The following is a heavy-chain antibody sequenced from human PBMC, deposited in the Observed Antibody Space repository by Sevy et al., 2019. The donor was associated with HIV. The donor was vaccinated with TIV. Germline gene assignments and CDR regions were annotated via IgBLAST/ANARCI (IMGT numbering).Heavy chain of an antibody. CDR2: ISYDGSNK. D-gene: IGHD6-6*01. CDR3: ARDESSSAEFDY. CDR1: GLTFSSYA. J-gene: IGHJ4*02. V-gene: IGHV3-30-3*01. Sequence: GGSLRLSCAASGLTFSSYAMHWVRQAPGKGLEWVAVISYDGSNKYYADSVKGRFTISRDNSKNTLYLQMNSLRAEDTAVYYCARDESSSAEFDYWGQGTLVTVSS.